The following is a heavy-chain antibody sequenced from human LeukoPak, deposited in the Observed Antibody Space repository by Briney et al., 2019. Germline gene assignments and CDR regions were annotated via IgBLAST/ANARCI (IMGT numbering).Heavy chain of an antibody. D-gene: IGHD2-15*01. V-gene: IGHV1-18*01. Sequence: EASVKVSCKASGYTFTSYGISWVRQAPGQGLEWMGWISAYNGNTNYAQKLQGRVTMTTDTSTSTAYMELRSLRAEDTAVYYCARRYCSGGSCYNGFDYWGQGTLVTVSS. CDR3: ARRYCSGGSCYNGFDY. CDR2: ISAYNGNT. J-gene: IGHJ4*02. CDR1: GYTFTSYG.